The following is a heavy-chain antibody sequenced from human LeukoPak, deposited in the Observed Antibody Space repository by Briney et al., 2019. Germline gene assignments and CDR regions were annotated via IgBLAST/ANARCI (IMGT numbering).Heavy chain of an antibody. CDR1: GYTLTELS. J-gene: IGHJ6*03. V-gene: IGHV1-24*01. CDR2: FDPEDGET. CDR3: ATGGVVRMVRGVIITNYYYYYMDV. D-gene: IGHD3-10*01. Sequence: ASVKVSCKVSGYTLTELSMHWVRQAPGKGLEGMGGFDPEDGETIYAQKFQGRVTMTEDTSTDTAYMELSSLRSEDTAVYYCATGGVVRMVRGVIITNYYYYYMDVWGKGTTVTVSS.